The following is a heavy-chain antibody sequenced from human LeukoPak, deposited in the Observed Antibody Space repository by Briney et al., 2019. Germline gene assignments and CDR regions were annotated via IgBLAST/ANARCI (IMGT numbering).Heavy chain of an antibody. J-gene: IGHJ5*02. CDR3: ARGLEQQLGWFDP. V-gene: IGHV3-53*04. D-gene: IGHD6-13*01. CDR2: IYSGGGT. Sequence: PGGSLRLSCSPSGFTVSSNYMSWVRQAPGKGLEWVSIIYSGGGTNYADSVKGRFTIPRNNSKNTLYLQMSSLRPDDTAVYYCARGLEQQLGWFDPWGQGTLVTVSS. CDR1: GFTVSSNY.